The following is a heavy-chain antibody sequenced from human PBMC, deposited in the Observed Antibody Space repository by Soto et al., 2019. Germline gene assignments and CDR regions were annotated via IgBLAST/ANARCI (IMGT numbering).Heavy chain of an antibody. CDR1: GFTFSSYA. D-gene: IGHD6-13*01. CDR3: AKDLGYSQSLDY. J-gene: IGHJ4*02. CDR2: ISGSGGST. Sequence: GGSLRLSCAASGFTFSSYAMSWVRQAPGKGLEWVSAISGSGGSTYYADSVKGRFTISRDNSKNTLYLQRNSLRAEDTAVYYCAKDLGYSQSLDYWGQGTLVTVSS. V-gene: IGHV3-23*01.